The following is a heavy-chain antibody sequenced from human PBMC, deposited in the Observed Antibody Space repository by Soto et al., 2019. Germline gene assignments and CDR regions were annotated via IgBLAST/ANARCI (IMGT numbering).Heavy chain of an antibody. Sequence: QVQLVQSGAEVKKPGSSVKVSCKASGGTFSSYAISWVRQAPGQGLEWMGGIIPIFGTANYAQKFQGRVTITADESTSTAYMELSSLRSEDTAVYYCSKGGLDVGYSAYDAFDIWGQGTMVTVSS. CDR2: IIPIFGTA. J-gene: IGHJ3*02. CDR3: SKGGLDVGYSAYDAFDI. V-gene: IGHV1-69*12. D-gene: IGHD6-13*01. CDR1: GGTFSSYA.